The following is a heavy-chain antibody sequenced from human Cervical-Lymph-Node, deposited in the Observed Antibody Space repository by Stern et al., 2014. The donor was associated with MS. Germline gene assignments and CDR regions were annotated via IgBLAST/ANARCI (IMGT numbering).Heavy chain of an antibody. Sequence: VQLVQSGGTLVQPGGSLRLSCAASGSPVNSNYMTWVRQAPGQGLEWVSIFYSGISTYYAESVKGRFSFSIDNSKNTLFLHMNNLRVEDTAMYYCTREMAARRLDPWGQGTLVIVSA. D-gene: IGHD5-24*01. J-gene: IGHJ5*02. CDR1: GSPVNSNY. CDR3: TREMAARRLDP. CDR2: FYSGIST. V-gene: IGHV3-66*01.